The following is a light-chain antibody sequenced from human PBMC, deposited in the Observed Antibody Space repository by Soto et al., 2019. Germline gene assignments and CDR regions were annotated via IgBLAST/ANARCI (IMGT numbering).Light chain of an antibody. CDR3: SSYISSSTLEV. CDR1: SSDVSGYDF. V-gene: IGLV2-14*03. Sequence: QSALTQPASVSGSPVQSITISCTGTSSDVSGYDFVSWFQQHPGKAPKLMTYDVTNRPSGVSDRFSGSKSANTASLTISGLQAEDEADYYCSSYISSSTLEVFGTRTKLTVL. CDR2: DVT. J-gene: IGLJ1*01.